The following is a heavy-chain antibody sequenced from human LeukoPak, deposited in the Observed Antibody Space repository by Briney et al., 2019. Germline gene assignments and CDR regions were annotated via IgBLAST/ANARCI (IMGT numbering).Heavy chain of an antibody. Sequence: PSETLSLTCSVSGASVYSDSSYWTWIRQAPGKGLEWIGYVDYRGGTKYNASLKKRVTISLEMSKNQSSLTLNSVSAADTAVYYCAREVATSYSDSGAYYRQTEAFDFWGQGKMVTVS. V-gene: IGHV4-61*01. CDR1: GASVYSDSSY. CDR3: AREVATSYSDSGAYYRQTEAFDF. D-gene: IGHD3-22*01. J-gene: IGHJ3*01. CDR2: VDYRGGT.